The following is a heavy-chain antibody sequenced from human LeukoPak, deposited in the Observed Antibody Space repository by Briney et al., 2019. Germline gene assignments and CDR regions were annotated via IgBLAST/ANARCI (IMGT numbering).Heavy chain of an antibody. J-gene: IGHJ4*02. Sequence: PSETLSLTCTVSGGSISTSYWSWIRQPPGKGLEWIGYIYYSGYTNYNPSLKSRVTMSVDTSKNQFSLKLSSVTAADTAVYYCARGQSTGTTAQPDYWGQGTLVTVS. CDR3: ARGQSTGTTAQPDY. CDR2: IYYSGYT. V-gene: IGHV4-59*01. CDR1: GGSISTSY. D-gene: IGHD1-1*01.